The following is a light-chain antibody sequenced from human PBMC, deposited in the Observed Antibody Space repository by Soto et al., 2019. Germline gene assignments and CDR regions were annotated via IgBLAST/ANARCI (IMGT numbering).Light chain of an antibody. Sequence: DIQMTQSPSTLSASVGDRVTITCRASQSISSWLAWYQQKPGKAPKLLIYDASSLESGVPSRFSGSGSGTEFTLTISSLQPDDFATYYCQQYNEWPITFGQGTRLEIK. V-gene: IGKV1-5*01. CDR2: DAS. CDR3: QQYNEWPIT. CDR1: QSISSW. J-gene: IGKJ5*01.